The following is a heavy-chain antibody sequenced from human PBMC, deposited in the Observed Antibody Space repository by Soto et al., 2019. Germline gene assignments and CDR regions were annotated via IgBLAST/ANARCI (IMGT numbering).Heavy chain of an antibody. J-gene: IGHJ5*01. Sequence: PSETLSHTCAVYGGSFSGHSWTWIRQSPGKGLEWIGDINHSGRVNYSPSLKSRVTISLDTSKNQFSLTLSAVTAADTAMYYCSTRAYDTNGYYRFDPWGQGTLVTVSS. CDR3: STRAYDTNGYYRFDP. V-gene: IGHV4-34*01. CDR1: GGSFSGHS. D-gene: IGHD3-22*01. CDR2: INHSGRV.